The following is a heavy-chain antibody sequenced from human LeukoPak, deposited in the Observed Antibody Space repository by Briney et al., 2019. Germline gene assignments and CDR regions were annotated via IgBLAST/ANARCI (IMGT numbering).Heavy chain of an antibody. CDR2: MYHSGST. Sequence: SETLSLTCAVSGYSISNAYYWGWIRQPPGKGLERIASMYHSGSTYYNPSLKSRVTISVDTSKNQFSLKLNSVTAADTAVYYCVRHPRYSTGWAIDYWGQGTLVTVSS. CDR3: VRHPRYSTGWAIDY. J-gene: IGHJ4*02. D-gene: IGHD6-19*01. V-gene: IGHV4-38-2*01. CDR1: GYSISNAYY.